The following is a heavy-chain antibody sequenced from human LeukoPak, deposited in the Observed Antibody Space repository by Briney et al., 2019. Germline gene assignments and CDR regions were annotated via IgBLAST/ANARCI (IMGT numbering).Heavy chain of an antibody. V-gene: IGHV4-59*06. Sequence: SETLSLTCTVSGGSISSYYWSWIRQHPGKGLEWIGYIYYSGSTYYNPSLKSRVTISVDTSKNQFSLKLSSVTATDTAVYYCARDRRFGELGWFDPWGQGTLVTVSS. J-gene: IGHJ5*02. CDR1: GGSISSYY. D-gene: IGHD3-10*01. CDR3: ARDRRFGELGWFDP. CDR2: IYYSGST.